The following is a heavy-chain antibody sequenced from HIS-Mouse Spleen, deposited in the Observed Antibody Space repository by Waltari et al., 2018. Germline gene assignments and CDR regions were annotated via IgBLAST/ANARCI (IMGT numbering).Heavy chain of an antibody. D-gene: IGHD2-2*02. CDR2: ISYDGSNK. V-gene: IGHV3-30*04. CDR3: ARAIYYFDY. Sequence: QVQLVESGGGVVQPGRSLRPSGAASGFTFSSYAMHWVRQAPGKGLDWVAVISYDGSNKYYADSVKGRFTISRDNSKNTLYLQMNSLRAEDTAVYYCARAIYYFDYWGQGTLVTVSS. J-gene: IGHJ4*02. CDR1: GFTFSSYA.